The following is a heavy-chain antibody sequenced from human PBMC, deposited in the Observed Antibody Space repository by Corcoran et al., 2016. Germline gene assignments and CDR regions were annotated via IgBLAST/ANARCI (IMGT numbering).Heavy chain of an antibody. V-gene: IGHV3-15*07. Sequence: EVQLVESGGGLVKPGGSLRLSCAASGFTFSNAWMNWVRQAPGKGLEWVGRIKSKTDGGTTDYAAPVKGRFTISRDDSKNTLYLQMNSLKTEDTAVYYCTTDLGRLLWFGEGRYWGQGTLVTVSS. CDR2: IKSKTDGGTT. CDR1: GFTFSNAW. CDR3: TTDLGRLLWFGEGRY. D-gene: IGHD3-10*01. J-gene: IGHJ4*02.